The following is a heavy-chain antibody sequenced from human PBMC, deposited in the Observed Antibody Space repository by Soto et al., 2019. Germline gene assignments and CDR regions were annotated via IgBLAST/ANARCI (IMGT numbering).Heavy chain of an antibody. J-gene: IGHJ6*02. Sequence: GESLKISCKGSGYNFANYWIGWVRQMPGKDLEWMGILYPGDSDTRYSPSFQGQVTISGDKSINTAYLQWSSLKASDTAIYYCARHGTPGSREPFAKLYYYYGMDVWGQGTAVTVSS. V-gene: IGHV5-51*01. CDR1: GYNFANYW. CDR3: ARHGTPGSREPFAKLYYYYGMDV. CDR2: LYPGDSDT. D-gene: IGHD3-3*02.